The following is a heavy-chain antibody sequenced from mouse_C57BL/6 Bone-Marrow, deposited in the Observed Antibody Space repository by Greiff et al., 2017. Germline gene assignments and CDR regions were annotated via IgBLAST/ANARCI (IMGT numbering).Heavy chain of an antibody. CDR2: IDPSDSET. CDR1: GYTFTSYW. V-gene: IGHV1-52*01. CDR3: ARGVYYGSPYYFDY. Sequence: VQLQQPGAELVRPGSSVKLSCKASGYTFTSYWMHWVKQRPIQGLEWIGNIDPSDSETHYNQKFKDKATLTVDKSSSTAYMQLSSLTSEDSAVYYGARGVYYGSPYYFDYWGQGTTLTVSS. J-gene: IGHJ2*01. D-gene: IGHD2-2*01.